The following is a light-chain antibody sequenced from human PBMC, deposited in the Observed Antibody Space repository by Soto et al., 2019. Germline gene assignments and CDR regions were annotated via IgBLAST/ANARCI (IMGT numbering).Light chain of an antibody. Sequence: QAVVTQPPSASGAPGQRVTISCSGSSSNIGSNTVIWYQQLPGTAPKLLIYGNIQRPSGVPDRFSGSKSGTSASLAISGLQSEDEADYYCVAWDDSLNGSFVFGTGTKLTVL. V-gene: IGLV1-44*01. J-gene: IGLJ1*01. CDR3: VAWDDSLNGSFV. CDR1: SSNIGSNT. CDR2: GNI.